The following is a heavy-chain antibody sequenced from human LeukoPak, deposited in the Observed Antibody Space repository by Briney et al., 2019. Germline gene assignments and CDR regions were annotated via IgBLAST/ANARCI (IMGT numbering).Heavy chain of an antibody. D-gene: IGHD6-19*01. CDR2: ISYDGSNK. CDR1: GFTFSSYA. V-gene: IGHV3-30-3*01. CDR3: ARSAVAGTGYFDY. J-gene: IGHJ4*02. Sequence: GGSLRLSCAASGFTFSSYAMHWVRQAPGKGLEWVAVISYDGSNKYYADSVKGRFTISRDNSKNTLYLQMNSLRAEDTAVYYCARSAVAGTGYFDYWGQGTLVTVSS.